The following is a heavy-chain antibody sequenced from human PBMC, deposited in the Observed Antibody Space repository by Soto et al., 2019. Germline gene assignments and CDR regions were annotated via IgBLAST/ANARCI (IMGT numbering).Heavy chain of an antibody. Sequence: GGSLRLSCAASGFTFSSYGMHWVRQAPGKGLEWVAVIWYDGSNKYYADSVKGRFTISRDNSKNTLYLQMNSLRAEDTAVYYCARDPVVVDQAFSYYFDYWGQGTLVTVSS. CDR3: ARDPVVVDQAFSYYFDY. CDR2: IWYDGSNK. V-gene: IGHV3-33*01. J-gene: IGHJ4*02. CDR1: GFTFSSYG. D-gene: IGHD2-2*01.